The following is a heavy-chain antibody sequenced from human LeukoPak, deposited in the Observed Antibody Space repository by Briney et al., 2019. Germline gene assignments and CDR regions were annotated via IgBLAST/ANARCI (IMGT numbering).Heavy chain of an antibody. V-gene: IGHV4-59*01. CDR3: AREGCSSSWYAYGMDV. CDR1: GGSISSYY. J-gene: IGHJ6*04. D-gene: IGHD6-13*01. Sequence: SETLSLTCTVSGGSISSYYWSWIRQPPGKGLEWIGYIYYSGYTNYNPSLKSRVTISVDTSKNQFSLKLSSVTAADTAVYYCAREGCSSSWYAYGMDVWGKGTTVTVSS. CDR2: IYYSGYT.